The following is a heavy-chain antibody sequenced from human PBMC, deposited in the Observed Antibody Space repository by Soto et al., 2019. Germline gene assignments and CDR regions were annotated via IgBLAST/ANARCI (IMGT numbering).Heavy chain of an antibody. CDR2: ISYDGSNK. Sequence: QVQLVESGGGVVQPGRSLRLSCAASGFTFSSYAMHWVRQAPGKGLEWVAVISYDGSNKYYADSVKGRFTISRDNSKNTLYLQMNSLGAEDTAVYYCARDQGYFDYWGQGSLVTVSS. V-gene: IGHV3-30-3*01. CDR1: GFTFSSYA. J-gene: IGHJ4*02. CDR3: ARDQGYFDY.